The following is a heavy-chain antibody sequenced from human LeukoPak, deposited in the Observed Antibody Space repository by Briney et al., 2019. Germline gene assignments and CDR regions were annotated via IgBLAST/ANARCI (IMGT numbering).Heavy chain of an antibody. V-gene: IGHV3-48*03. D-gene: IGHD3-10*01. CDR2: ISSSGSTI. Sequence: GGSLRLSCAASGFTFSSYEMNWVRQAPGKGLEWVSYISSSGSTIYYADSVKGRFTISRDNAKNSLYLQMNSLRAEDTALYYCVKEAPGGIRGVILGYYMDVWGKGTTVTVSS. CDR3: VKEAPGGIRGVILGYYMDV. CDR1: GFTFSSYE. J-gene: IGHJ6*03.